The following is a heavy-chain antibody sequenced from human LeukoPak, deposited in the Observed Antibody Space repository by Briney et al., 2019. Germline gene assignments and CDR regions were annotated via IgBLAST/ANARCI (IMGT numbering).Heavy chain of an antibody. V-gene: IGHV4-34*01. CDR1: GGSFSGYY. J-gene: IGHJ6*03. D-gene: IGHD3-3*01. CDR3: ARQGTTDYDFWSGYSFSSRYHHYMDL. CDR2: INHSGST. Sequence: SETLSLTCAVYGGSFSGYYWSWIRQPPGKGLEWIGEINHSGSTNYNPSLKSRVTISVDTSKNQFSLKLSSVTAADTPVYYCARQGTTDYDFWSGYSFSSRYHHYMDLWGKGTTVTVSS.